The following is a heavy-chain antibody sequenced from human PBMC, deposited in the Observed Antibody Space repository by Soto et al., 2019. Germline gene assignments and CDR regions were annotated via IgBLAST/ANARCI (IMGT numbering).Heavy chain of an antibody. CDR3: ARGDQYDILLRYYAMDV. J-gene: IGHJ6*02. CDR2: IAYDGINK. CDR1: GFTFSKFD. Sequence: QVQLVESGGGVVQPGTSLRLSCVASGFTFSKFDMHWIRQTPDKRLQWVAFIAYDGINKYYTGSVKGRFTVSSDNSKSTVSLPMNNLGLEDTATYFCARGDQYDILLRYYAMDVWGLGTTVTISS. D-gene: IGHD2-15*01. V-gene: IGHV3-30-3*01.